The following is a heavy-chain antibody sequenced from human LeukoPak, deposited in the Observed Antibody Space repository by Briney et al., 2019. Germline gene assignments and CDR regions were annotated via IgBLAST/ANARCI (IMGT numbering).Heavy chain of an antibody. CDR2: IYYSGST. CDR1: GGSISSYY. D-gene: IGHD2/OR15-2a*01. V-gene: IGHV4-39*01. CDR3: SRHEKTFNWFDP. J-gene: IGHJ5*02. Sequence: SETLSLTCTVSGGSISSYYWGWIRQPPGKGLEWIGSIYYSGSTYYNPSLKSRVTMSVDSSKNQFSLKLTSVTAADTAVYYCSRHEKTFNWFDPWGQGTLVTVSS.